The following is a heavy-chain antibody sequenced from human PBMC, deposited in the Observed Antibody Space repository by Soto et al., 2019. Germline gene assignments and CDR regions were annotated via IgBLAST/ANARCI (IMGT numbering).Heavy chain of an antibody. Sequence: GGSLRLSCAASGFTFSSYWMSWVRQAPGKGLEWVANIKQDGSEKYYVDSVKGRFTISRDNAKNPLYLQMNSLRAEDTAVYYCARDRVLRFLEWLPYYGMDVWGQGITVTVS. CDR1: GFTFSSYW. D-gene: IGHD3-3*01. V-gene: IGHV3-7*01. J-gene: IGHJ6*02. CDR2: IKQDGSEK. CDR3: ARDRVLRFLEWLPYYGMDV.